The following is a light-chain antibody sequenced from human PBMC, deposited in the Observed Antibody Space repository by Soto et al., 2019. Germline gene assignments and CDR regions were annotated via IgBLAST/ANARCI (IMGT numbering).Light chain of an antibody. CDR3: QQYGSSPLT. V-gene: IGKV3-20*01. CDR1: QSVSSSF. Sequence: EIVLTQSPGTLSLSPGERGTLSCRASQSVSSSFLAWYQQKPGQAPRLLISGASSRATGIPDRFSGSGSGKDFTLTISRLQPEDFAVYYCQQYGSSPLTFGGGTKVEIK. J-gene: IGKJ4*01. CDR2: GAS.